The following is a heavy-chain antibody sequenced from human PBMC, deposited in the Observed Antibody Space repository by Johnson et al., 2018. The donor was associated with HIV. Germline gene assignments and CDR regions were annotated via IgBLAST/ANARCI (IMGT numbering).Heavy chain of an antibody. J-gene: IGHJ3*01. CDR1: GFSFSSYW. Sequence: VQLVESGGGLAQPGGSLRLSCAASGFSFSSYWMTWVRQAPGKGLEWVANINQDGRDRYYVASVQGRFTISRDNAQNSLYLQMNSLRGEDTALYSCARVGVDDAFDFWGQGTMVTVSS. CDR3: ARVGVDDAFDF. V-gene: IGHV3-7*05. CDR2: INQDGRDR. D-gene: IGHD2-15*01.